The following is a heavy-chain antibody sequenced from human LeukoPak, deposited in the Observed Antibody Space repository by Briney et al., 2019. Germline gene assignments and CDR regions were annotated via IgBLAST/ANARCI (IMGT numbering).Heavy chain of an antibody. V-gene: IGHV3-11*04. CDR2: ISSAGSII. CDR3: AGGGGYSYGSFDY. Sequence: GGSLRLSCAASGFTFRDYYMSWVRQAPGKGLEWVSYISSAGSIIYYADSMKGRFTISRDNAKNTLYLQMNSLRAEDTAVYYCAGGGGYSYGSFDYWGQGTLVTVSS. D-gene: IGHD5-18*01. J-gene: IGHJ4*02. CDR1: GFTFRDYY.